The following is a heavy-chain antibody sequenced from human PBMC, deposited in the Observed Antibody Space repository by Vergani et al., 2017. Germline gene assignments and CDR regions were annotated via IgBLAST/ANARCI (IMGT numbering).Heavy chain of an antibody. CDR3: AKDHITMVRGVTVTFDY. D-gene: IGHD3-10*01. CDR1: GFTFSSYS. V-gene: IGHV3-23*04. J-gene: IGHJ4*02. Sequence: EVQLVESGGGLVKPGGSLRLSCAASGFTFSSYSMSWVRQAPGKGLEWVSAISGSGGSTYYADSVKGRFTISRDNSKNTLYLQMNSLRAEDTGVYYCAKDHITMVRGVTVTFDYWGQGTLVTVSS. CDR2: ISGSGGST.